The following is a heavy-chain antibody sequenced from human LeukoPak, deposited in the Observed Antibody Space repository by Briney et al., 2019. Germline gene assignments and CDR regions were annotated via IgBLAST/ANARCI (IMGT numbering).Heavy chain of an antibody. CDR1: GFTFSSYE. CDR2: ISSSSSYI. CDR3: ARGWGSGSYYHAFDI. Sequence: GGSLRLSCAASGFTFSSYEMNWVRQAPGKGLEWVSFISSSSSYIYYADSVKGRFTISRDNAKNSLYLQMNSLRAEDTAVYYCARGWGSGSYYHAFDIWGQGTMVTVSS. J-gene: IGHJ3*02. D-gene: IGHD3-10*01. V-gene: IGHV3-21*01.